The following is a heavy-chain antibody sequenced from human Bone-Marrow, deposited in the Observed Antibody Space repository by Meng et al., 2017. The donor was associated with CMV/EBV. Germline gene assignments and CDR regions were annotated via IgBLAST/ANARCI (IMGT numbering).Heavy chain of an antibody. V-gene: IGHV3-7*01. Sequence: GESLKISCAASGFTFSSYWMSWVRQAPGKGLEWVANIKQDGSEKYYVDSVKGRFTISRDNAKNSLYLQMNSLRAEDKAVYYCAREDFWRGYYSYYYYYYGMDVWGQGTTVTVSS. J-gene: IGHJ6*02. CDR2: IKQDGSEK. D-gene: IGHD3-3*01. CDR3: AREDFWRGYYSYYYYYYGMDV. CDR1: GFTFSSYW.